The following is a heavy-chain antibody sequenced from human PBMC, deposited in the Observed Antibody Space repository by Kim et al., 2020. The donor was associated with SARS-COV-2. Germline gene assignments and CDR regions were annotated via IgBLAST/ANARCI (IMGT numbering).Heavy chain of an antibody. J-gene: IGHJ4*02. Sequence: ASVKVSCKTSGYTFTSYGISWVRQAPGQGLEWMGWISAYNGNTNYAQKPQGRVPMTTDTSTSTAYMELRSLRSDDTAVYYCALSYGDYAIGDAGYWGQGTLVTVSS. CDR2: ISAYNGNT. D-gene: IGHD4-17*01. CDR1: GYTFTSYG. V-gene: IGHV1-18*01. CDR3: ALSYGDYAIGDAGY.